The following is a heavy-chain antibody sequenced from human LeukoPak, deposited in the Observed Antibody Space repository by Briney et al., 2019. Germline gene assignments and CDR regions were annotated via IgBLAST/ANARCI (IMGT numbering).Heavy chain of an antibody. J-gene: IGHJ4*02. V-gene: IGHV3-66*01. CDR1: GFTVSSNY. CDR3: ARDDYGGNLEY. Sequence: GGSLRLSCAASGFTVSSNYMSWVRQAPGKGLEWASVIYSGGSTYYADSVKGRFTISRDNSKNTLYLQMNSLRAEDTAVYYCARDDYGGNLEYWGQGTLVTVSS. D-gene: IGHD4-23*01. CDR2: IYSGGST.